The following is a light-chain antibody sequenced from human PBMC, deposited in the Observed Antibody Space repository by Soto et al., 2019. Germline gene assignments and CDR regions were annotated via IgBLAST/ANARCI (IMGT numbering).Light chain of an antibody. J-gene: IGKJ1*01. CDR1: QSVSNNY. CDR2: GAS. V-gene: IGKV3-20*01. CDR3: QQYGSSGT. Sequence: IGVTQSPGTLSLYPRERATLSCMASQSVSNNYLAWYQQKPGQAPRLLIYGASNRATGIPDRFSGSGSGTDFTLTISRLEPEDFAVYYCQQYGSSGTVCQGTKVDIK.